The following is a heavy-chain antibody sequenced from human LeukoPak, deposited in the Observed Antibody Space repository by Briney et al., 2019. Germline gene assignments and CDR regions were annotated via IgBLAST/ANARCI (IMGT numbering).Heavy chain of an antibody. D-gene: IGHD3-10*01. CDR2: ISGSGGRT. CDR3: GSRSGTSDYALQQFDY. V-gene: IGHV3-23*01. J-gene: IGHJ4*02. CDR1: GFTFSNYA. Sequence: GGSLRLSCAASGFTFSNYAMSWVRQAPGKGLEWVSVISGSGGRTHYEDSVKGRFTISRDNSKNALYLQMDSLRAEDTAVYYCGSRSGTSDYALQQFDYWGQGILVTVSS.